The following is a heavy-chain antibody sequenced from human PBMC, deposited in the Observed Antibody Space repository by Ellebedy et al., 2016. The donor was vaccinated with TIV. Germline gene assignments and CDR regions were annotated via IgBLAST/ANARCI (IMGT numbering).Heavy chain of an antibody. CDR3: ALWKDPDTAMVKRDY. Sequence: AASVKVSCKASGGTFSSYAISWVRQAPGQGLEWMGRIIPILGIANYAQKFQGRVTITADKSTSTAYMELSSLRSEDTAVYYCALWKDPDTAMVKRDYWGQGTLVTVSS. CDR2: IIPILGIA. D-gene: IGHD5-18*01. V-gene: IGHV1-69*04. CDR1: GGTFSSYA. J-gene: IGHJ4*02.